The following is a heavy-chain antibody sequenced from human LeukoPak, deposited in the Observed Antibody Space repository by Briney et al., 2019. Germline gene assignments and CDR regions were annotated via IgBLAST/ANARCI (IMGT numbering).Heavy chain of an antibody. CDR2: IYIGGRT. J-gene: IGHJ5*02. CDR3: ARDPSCSGGSCYSEGINWFDP. Sequence: PGGSLRLSCAASGFTVSSNYMSWVRQAPGKGLEWVSVIYIGGRTNYADSVKGRFMISRDNSKNTVYLQMNSLRGEDTAVYHCARDPSCSGGSCYSEGINWFDPWGQGTLVTVSS. CDR1: GFTVSSNY. D-gene: IGHD2-15*01. V-gene: IGHV3-66*01.